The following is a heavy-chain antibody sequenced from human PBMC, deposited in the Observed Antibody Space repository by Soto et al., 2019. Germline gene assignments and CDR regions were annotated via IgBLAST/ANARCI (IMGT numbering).Heavy chain of an antibody. J-gene: IGHJ4*02. V-gene: IGHV1-18*01. Sequence: ASVKVSCKASGYTFTSYGISWVRQAPGQGLEWMGWISAYNGNTNYAQKFQGRVTITTDESTSTAYMELSSLRSDDTAVYYFARGSGAYDSRGYHPDYQLDYWGQGTLVTVSS. CDR1: GYTFTSYG. D-gene: IGHD3-22*01. CDR3: ARGSGAYDSRGYHPDYQLDY. CDR2: ISAYNGNT.